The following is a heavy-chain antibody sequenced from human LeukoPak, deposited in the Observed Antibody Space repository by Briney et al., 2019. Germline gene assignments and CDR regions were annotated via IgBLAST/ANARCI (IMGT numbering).Heavy chain of an antibody. CDR3: AGLGAAGNSDWHFDL. J-gene: IGHJ2*01. CDR1: GGSFSGYS. Sequence: SETLSLTCAVYGGSFSGYSWSWIRQPPEKGLEWIGEINHSGSTKYNPSLKSRVTISVDTSKNQFSLRLSSVTAADTAVYYCAGLGAAGNSDWHFDLWGRGTPVTVSS. D-gene: IGHD6-13*01. V-gene: IGHV4-34*01. CDR2: INHSGST.